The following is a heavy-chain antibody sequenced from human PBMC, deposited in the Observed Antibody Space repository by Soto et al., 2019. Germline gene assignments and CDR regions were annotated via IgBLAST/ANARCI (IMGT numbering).Heavy chain of an antibody. Sequence: EVQLVESGGGLVQPGRSLRLSCAASGFTFDDYAMHWVRQAPGKGLEWVSGISWNSCSIGYADSVKGRFTISRDNAKNSLYLQMNSLRAEDTALYYCAKGRDYGDYVGAFDIWGQGTMVTVSS. D-gene: IGHD4-17*01. CDR3: AKGRDYGDYVGAFDI. CDR2: ISWNSCSI. J-gene: IGHJ3*02. CDR1: GFTFDDYA. V-gene: IGHV3-9*01.